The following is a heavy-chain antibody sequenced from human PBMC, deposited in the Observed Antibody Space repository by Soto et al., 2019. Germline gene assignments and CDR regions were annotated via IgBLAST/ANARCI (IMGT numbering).Heavy chain of an antibody. J-gene: IGHJ5*02. CDR1: GFTFSSYA. CDR3: AKDQRPGSGWSAAPENWFDP. Sequence: GGSLRLSCAASGFTFSSYAMSWVRQAPGKGLEWVSAISGSGGSTYYADSVKGRFTISRDNSKNTLYLQMNSLRAEDTAVYYCAKDQRPGSGWSAAPENWFDPWGQGTLVTVSS. V-gene: IGHV3-23*01. D-gene: IGHD6-19*01. CDR2: ISGSGGST.